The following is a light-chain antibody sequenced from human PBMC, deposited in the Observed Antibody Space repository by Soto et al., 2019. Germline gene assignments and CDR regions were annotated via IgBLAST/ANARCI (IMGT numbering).Light chain of an antibody. J-gene: IGKJ5*01. CDR3: QRYDSNPFT. CDR1: QGISNY. CDR2: AAS. V-gene: IGKV1-27*01. Sequence: DIQMTQSPSSLSASVGDRVTITCLASQGISNYLAWYQQKPGKVPRLLIYAASTLRSGVPSRFSASGSGTDFALTVTSLQPEDAATYYCQRYDSNPFTFGQGTRLEIK.